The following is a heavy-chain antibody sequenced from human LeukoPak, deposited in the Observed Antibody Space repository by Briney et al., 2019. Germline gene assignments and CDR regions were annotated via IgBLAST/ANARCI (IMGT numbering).Heavy chain of an antibody. CDR3: ATILEHSSSWYGGDY. J-gene: IGHJ4*02. CDR2: IIPILGIA. CDR1: GGTFSSYA. V-gene: IGHV1-69*04. Sequence: GASVKVSCKASGGTFSSYAISWVRQAPGQGLEWMGRIIPILGIANYAQKFQGRVTMTEDTSTDTAYMELSSLRSEDTAVYYCATILEHSSSWYGGDYWGQGTLVTVSS. D-gene: IGHD6-13*01.